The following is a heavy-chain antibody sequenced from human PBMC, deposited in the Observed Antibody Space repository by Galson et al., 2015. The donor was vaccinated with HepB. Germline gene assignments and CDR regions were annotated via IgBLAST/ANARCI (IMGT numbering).Heavy chain of an antibody. CDR1: GYTFTGYY. D-gene: IGHD1-14*01. CDR2: INSNSGDT. Sequence: QSGAEVKKPGASVKVSCKASGYTFTGYYIHWVRQAPGQGLEWMGWINSNSGDTNYAQKFQGRVTVTRDTSISPAYMDLSSLRSDDTAVYYCARGSVRNSYYGMEVWGQGTTVAVSS. V-gene: IGHV1-2*02. CDR3: ARGSVRNSYYGMEV. J-gene: IGHJ6*02.